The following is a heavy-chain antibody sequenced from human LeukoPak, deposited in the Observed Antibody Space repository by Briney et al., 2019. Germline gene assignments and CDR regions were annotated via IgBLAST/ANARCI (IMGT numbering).Heavy chain of an antibody. J-gene: IGHJ3*02. CDR2: IGTAGDP. Sequence: GGSLRLSCAASGFTFSSSDMHWVRQATGTGLEWVSGIGTAGDPYYSGSVKGRFTISRENGRNSLYLQMSSLRAGDTAVYYCVRGGAAGGNALDIWGQGTMVTVSS. CDR3: VRGGAAGGNALDI. D-gene: IGHD6-13*01. CDR1: GFTFSSSD. V-gene: IGHV3-13*05.